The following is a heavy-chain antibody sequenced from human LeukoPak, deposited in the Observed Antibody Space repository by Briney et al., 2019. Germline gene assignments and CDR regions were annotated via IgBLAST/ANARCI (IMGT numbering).Heavy chain of an antibody. J-gene: IGHJ4*02. V-gene: IGHV3-7*01. CDR3: ARGYSYGYSYFDY. D-gene: IGHD5-18*01. CDR1: GFRFSSQW. Sequence: GGSLRLSCAASGFRFSSQWMSWVRQAPGKGLEWVAIVNQGGTGKYYVDSVKGRFTISRDNAENSLYLQMNSLRAEDTAVYYCARGYSYGYSYFDYWGQGTLVTVSS. CDR2: VNQGGTGK.